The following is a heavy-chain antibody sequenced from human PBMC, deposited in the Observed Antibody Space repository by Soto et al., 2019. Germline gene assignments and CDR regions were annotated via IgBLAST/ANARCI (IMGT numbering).Heavy chain of an antibody. Sequence: QVQLVQSGAEVKKPGASVKVSCKASGYTFFTSGITWVRQAPGQGLEWMGWISTYDGNTDYAQKFQGRVTMTTDTSTRTAYMELRSLRSDDTAVYYCARKSSSSSWFDPWGQGTLVTVS. CDR3: ARKSSSSSWFDP. V-gene: IGHV1-18*01. D-gene: IGHD6-6*01. J-gene: IGHJ5*02. CDR2: ISTYDGNT. CDR1: GYTFFTSG.